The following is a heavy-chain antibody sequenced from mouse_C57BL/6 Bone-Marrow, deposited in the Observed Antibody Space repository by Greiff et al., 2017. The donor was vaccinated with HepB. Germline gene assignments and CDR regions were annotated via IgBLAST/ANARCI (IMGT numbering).Heavy chain of an antibody. CDR2: ISDGGSYT. D-gene: IGHD1-1*01. V-gene: IGHV5-4*01. CDR3: ARDPTVAY. CDR1: GFTFSSYA. Sequence: EEKVVESGGGLVKPGGSLKLSCAASGFTFSSYAMSWVRQTPEKRLEWVATISDGGSYTYYPDNVKGRFTISRDNAKNNLYLQMSHLKSEDTAMYYCARDPTVAYWGQGTLVTVSA. J-gene: IGHJ3*01.